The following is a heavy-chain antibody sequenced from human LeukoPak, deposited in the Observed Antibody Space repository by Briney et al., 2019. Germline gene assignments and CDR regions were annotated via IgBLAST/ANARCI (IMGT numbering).Heavy chain of an antibody. Sequence: GGSLRLSCAASRFTFSSYAMSWVRQAPGKGLEWVSAISGSGGVTYYADSVKGRFTISRDNSKNTLYLQMNSLRAEDTAVYYCAKGGRKWELLYYFDYWGQGTLVTVSS. CDR1: RFTFSSYA. J-gene: IGHJ4*02. CDR2: ISGSGGVT. D-gene: IGHD1-26*01. CDR3: AKGGRKWELLYYFDY. V-gene: IGHV3-23*01.